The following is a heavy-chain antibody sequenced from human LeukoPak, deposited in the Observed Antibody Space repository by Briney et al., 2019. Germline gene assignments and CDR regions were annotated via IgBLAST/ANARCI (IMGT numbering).Heavy chain of an antibody. J-gene: IGHJ4*02. V-gene: IGHV1-24*01. CDR1: GYTLTELS. D-gene: IGHD3-16*02. CDR3: ATGLYDYVWGSYRQNHY. Sequence: ASVKVSCKASGYTLTELSMHWVRQAPGKGLEWMGGFDPEDGETIYAQKFQGRVTMTEDTSTDTAYMELSSLRSEDTAVYYCATGLYDYVWGSYRQNHYWGQGTLVTVSS. CDR2: FDPEDGET.